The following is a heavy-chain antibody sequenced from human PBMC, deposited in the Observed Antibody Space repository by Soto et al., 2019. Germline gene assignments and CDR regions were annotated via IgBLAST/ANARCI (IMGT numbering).Heavy chain of an antibody. CDR3: ARHRLTTGDAFEI. CDR1: GGSISSYY. V-gene: IGHV4-59*08. D-gene: IGHD2-2*01. J-gene: IGHJ3*02. CDR2: IYYSGST. Sequence: SETLSLTCTVSGGSISSYYWSWIRQPPGKGLEWIGYIYYSGSTNYNPSLKNRVTISVDTSKNQFSLKLSSVTATDTAVYYCARHRLTTGDAFEIWGQGTMVTVSS.